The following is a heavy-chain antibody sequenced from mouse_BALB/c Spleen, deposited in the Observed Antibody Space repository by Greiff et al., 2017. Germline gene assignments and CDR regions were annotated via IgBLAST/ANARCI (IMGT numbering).Heavy chain of an antibody. Sequence: EVQLQQSGPGLVKPSQSLSLTCSVTGYSITSGYYWNWIRQFPGNKLEWMGYISYDGSNNYNPSLKNRISITRDTSKNQFFLKLNSVTTEDTATYYCARERTTGFDYWGQGTTLTVSS. V-gene: IGHV3-6*02. D-gene: IGHD1-1*01. CDR3: ARERTTGFDY. CDR1: GYSITSGYY. CDR2: ISYDGSN. J-gene: IGHJ2*01.